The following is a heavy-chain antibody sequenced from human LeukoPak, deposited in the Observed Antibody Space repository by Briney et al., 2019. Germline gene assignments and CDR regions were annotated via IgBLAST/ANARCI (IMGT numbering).Heavy chain of an antibody. CDR2: ISAYNGNT. J-gene: IGHJ6*03. V-gene: IGHV1-18*01. CDR1: GYTFTSYG. D-gene: IGHD5-12*01. Sequence: ASVKVSCKASGYTFTSYGISWVRQAPGQGREGMGWISAYNGNTNYAQKLQGRVTMTTDTSTSTAYMGLRSLRSDDTAVYYCARDPRVGNSGYDFEYYYYMDVWGKGTTVTVSS. CDR3: ARDPRVGNSGYDFEYYYYMDV.